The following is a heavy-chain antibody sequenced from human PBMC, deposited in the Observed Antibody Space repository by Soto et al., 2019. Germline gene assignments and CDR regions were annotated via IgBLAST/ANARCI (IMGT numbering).Heavy chain of an antibody. CDR2: MYHSGST. CDR3: ARDKITGLFDY. V-gene: IGHV4-30-2*01. CDR1: GGSISSGGYS. D-gene: IGHD2-8*02. J-gene: IGHJ4*02. Sequence: PSETLFLTCAVSGGSISSGGYSWSWIRQPPGKGLEWIGYMYHSGSTYYNPSLKSRVTISIDTSKNQFSLKLTSVTAADTAVYYCARDKITGLFDYWGQGTLVTVSS.